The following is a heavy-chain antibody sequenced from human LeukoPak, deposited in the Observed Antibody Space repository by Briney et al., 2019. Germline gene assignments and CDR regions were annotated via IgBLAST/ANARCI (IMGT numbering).Heavy chain of an antibody. CDR1: GFTFSAHR. Sequence: PGGTLTLSCTVSGFTFSAHRMSWVRQAPGKGLEWMGNIYQGGSKTHYLYSVKCRFTFSRDNAKSPRNRPLCSLRAEETTVYYCAREGTFGYHYFYNWGPVALVTVSS. V-gene: IGHV3-7*01. J-gene: IGHJ4*01. CDR3: AREGTFGYHYFYN. CDR2: IYQGGSKT. D-gene: IGHD3-3*01.